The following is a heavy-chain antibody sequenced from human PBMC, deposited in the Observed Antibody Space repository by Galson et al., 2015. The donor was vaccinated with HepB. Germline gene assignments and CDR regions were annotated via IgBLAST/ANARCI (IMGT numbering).Heavy chain of an antibody. J-gene: IGHJ4*02. V-gene: IGHV3-74*01. D-gene: IGHD5-12*01. CDR2: LNNDGSST. Sequence: SLRLSCAASGFAFSSYWMHWVRQAPGRGLAWVSRLNNDGSSTTYADSVKGRFTISRDNAKNTLYLEMNSLRAEDTAVYYCARLIGTTRSVDHWGQGTLVTVSS. CDR3: ARLIGTTRSVDH. CDR1: GFAFSSYW.